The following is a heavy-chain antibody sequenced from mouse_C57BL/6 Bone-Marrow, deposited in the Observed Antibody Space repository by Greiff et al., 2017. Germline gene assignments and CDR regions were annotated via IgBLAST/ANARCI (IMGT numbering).Heavy chain of an antibody. CDR3: ALTTVVAYYFDY. Sequence: QVQLQQSGPELVKPGASVKISCKASGYAFSSSWMNWVKQRPGKGLEWIGRIYPGDGDTNYNGKFKGKATLTADKSSSTAYMQLSSLTSEDSAVYFCALTTVVAYYFDYWGQGTTLTVSS. V-gene: IGHV1-82*01. CDR1: GYAFSSSW. J-gene: IGHJ2*01. D-gene: IGHD1-1*01. CDR2: IYPGDGDT.